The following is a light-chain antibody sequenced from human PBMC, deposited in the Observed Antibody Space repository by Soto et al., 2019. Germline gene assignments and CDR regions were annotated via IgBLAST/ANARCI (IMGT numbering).Light chain of an antibody. V-gene: IGKV1-5*01. J-gene: IGKJ2*01. CDR2: DAS. CDR1: QTISSW. CDR3: QHYNSYPYT. Sequence: DIQMTQSPSTLSASAGDRVTITCRASQTISSWLAWYQQKPGKAPKLLIYDASTLASGAPSRFSGSGSGTEFTLTISSLQPEDFATYYCQHYNSYPYTFGQGTELEIK.